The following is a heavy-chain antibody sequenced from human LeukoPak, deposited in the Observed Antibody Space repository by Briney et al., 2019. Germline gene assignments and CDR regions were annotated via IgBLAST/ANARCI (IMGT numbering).Heavy chain of an antibody. CDR3: ARERYYYGGKTWFDP. Sequence: SETLSLTCSVSGGYIITSDHYWGWIRQPPGKGLEWIGSIYYTGSTSTNPFFKSRVTVTVDTSKNQFSLNLTSVTAADTAVYYCARERYYYGGKTWFDPWGQGTLVTVSS. CDR2: IYYTGST. D-gene: IGHD4-23*01. CDR1: GGYIITSDHY. J-gene: IGHJ5*02. V-gene: IGHV4-39*07.